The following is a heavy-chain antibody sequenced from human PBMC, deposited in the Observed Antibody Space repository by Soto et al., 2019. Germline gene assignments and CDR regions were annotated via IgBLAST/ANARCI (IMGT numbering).Heavy chain of an antibody. CDR1: GFTFRNYA. J-gene: IGHJ4*02. V-gene: IGHV3-23*01. CDR3: AKDLFTMVRLFDS. CDR2: ISGGGDSR. D-gene: IGHD3-10*01. Sequence: GGSLRLSCAASGFTFRNYAMNWVRQAPGKGLEWVSSISGGGDSRKYVDSVKGRFTISRGNSKNTLYLQMNSLRAEDTAVYYCAKDLFTMVRLFDSWGQGTLVTVSS.